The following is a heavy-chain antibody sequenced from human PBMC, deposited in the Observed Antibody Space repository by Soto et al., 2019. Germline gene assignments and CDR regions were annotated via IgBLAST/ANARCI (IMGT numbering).Heavy chain of an antibody. D-gene: IGHD3-16*01. V-gene: IGHV4-30-4*01. CDR3: ARASTYMITFGGVDY. Sequence: QVQLQESGPGLVKPSQTLSLTCTVSGGSISSGDYYWSWIRQPPGKGLEWIGYIYYSGSTYYNTSLKSRVTISVDTSKNQFPLKLSSVTAADTAVYYCARASTYMITFGGVDYWGQGTLVTVSS. CDR2: IYYSGST. J-gene: IGHJ4*02. CDR1: GGSISSGDYY.